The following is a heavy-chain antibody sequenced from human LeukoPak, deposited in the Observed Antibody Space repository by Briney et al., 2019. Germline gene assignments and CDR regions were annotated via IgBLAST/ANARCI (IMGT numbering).Heavy chain of an antibody. J-gene: IGHJ4*02. Sequence: KPGGSLRLSCVASGFSFNNVWMSWVRQAPGRGLEWVGHIEIKPDGGTADCAAPVKGRFTISGDDSKNTLYLQMNSLRTEDTAVYYCTSLGATGFYAFDYWGQGTLVTVSS. CDR1: GFSFNNVW. CDR2: IEIKPDGGTA. V-gene: IGHV3-15*04. D-gene: IGHD2/OR15-2a*01. CDR3: TSLGATGFYAFDY.